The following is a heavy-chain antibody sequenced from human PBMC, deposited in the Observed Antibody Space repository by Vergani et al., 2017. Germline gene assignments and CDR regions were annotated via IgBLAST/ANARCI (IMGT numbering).Heavy chain of an antibody. V-gene: IGHV3-72*01. CDR3: ARLGYCSSTTCRQAFDI. D-gene: IGHD2-2*01. Sequence: EVQLVESGGGLVLPGGSLRLSCAASGFTFSDHYMDWVRQAPGKGLEWVGRTRNKANSYTTEYAASVKGRFTISRDDSKNSLYLQMNSLKIEDTAVYYCARLGYCSSTTCRQAFDIWGQGTMVTVSS. J-gene: IGHJ3*02. CDR1: GFTFSDHY. CDR2: TRNKANSYTT.